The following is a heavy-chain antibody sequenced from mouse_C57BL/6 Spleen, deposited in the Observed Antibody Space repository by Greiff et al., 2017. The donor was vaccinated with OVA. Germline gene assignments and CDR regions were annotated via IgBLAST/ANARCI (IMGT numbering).Heavy chain of an antibody. CDR1: GYAFSSSW. J-gene: IGHJ2*01. CDR2: IYPGDGDT. V-gene: IGHV1-82*01. CDR3: ASREVSYDYFDY. D-gene: IGHD2-3*01. Sequence: QVQLQQPGPELVKPGASVKISCKASGYAFSSSWMNWVKQRPGKGLEWIGRIYPGDGDTNYNGKFKGKATLTADKSSSTAYMQLSSLTSEDSAVYFCASREVSYDYFDYWGQGTTLTVSS.